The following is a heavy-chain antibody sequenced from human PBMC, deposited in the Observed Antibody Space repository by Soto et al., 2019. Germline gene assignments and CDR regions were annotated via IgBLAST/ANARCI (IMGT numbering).Heavy chain of an antibody. CDR1: GGSISSSSYY. CDR3: ARATEMTTVTTFDY. V-gene: IGHV4-39*01. Sequence: SETLSLTCTVSGGSISSSSYYWGWIRQPPGKGLEWIGSIYYSGSTYYNPSLKSRVTISVDTSKNQFSLKLSSVTAADTAVYYCARATEMTTVTTFDYRGQGTLVTVSS. D-gene: IGHD4-4*01. CDR2: IYYSGST. J-gene: IGHJ4*02.